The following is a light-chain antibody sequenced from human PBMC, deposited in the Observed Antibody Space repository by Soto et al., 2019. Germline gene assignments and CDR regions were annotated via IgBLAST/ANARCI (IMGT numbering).Light chain of an antibody. CDR1: QSLSGN. CDR2: GAS. V-gene: IGKV3-15*01. J-gene: IGKJ2*01. CDR3: QQYNKWPYT. Sequence: EIVMTQSPATLSVSPGERTTLSCRASQSLSGNLAWYQQKPGQAPRLLMYGASTRATGIPARFSGSGSGTEFTLTISSLQSEEFAVYYCQQYNKWPYTFGQGTKLEIK.